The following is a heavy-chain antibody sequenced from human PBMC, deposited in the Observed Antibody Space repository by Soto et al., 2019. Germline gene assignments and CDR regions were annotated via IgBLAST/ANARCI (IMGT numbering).Heavy chain of an antibody. V-gene: IGHV3-23*01. Sequence: GGSLRLSCAASGFTFNSYAMTWVRQAPGKGLEWVSSISATGGSTYYSDSVKGRFTISRDNFNKMLYLQMNNLRVEDTAVFYCAKILDEGASWGQGTLVTVSS. CDR1: GFTFNSYA. CDR3: AKILDEGAS. D-gene: IGHD3-3*01. J-gene: IGHJ5*02. CDR2: ISATGGST.